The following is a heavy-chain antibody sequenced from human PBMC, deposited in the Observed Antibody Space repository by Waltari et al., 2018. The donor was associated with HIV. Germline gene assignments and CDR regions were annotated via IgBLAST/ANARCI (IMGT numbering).Heavy chain of an antibody. Sequence: QVHLVQSGAEVRKPGSSVKVSCKTSGGTFSSYSITWVRQAPGQGLEWMGEIIPVTGSPTYAQKFQGRATITADESTTTAYLELTRLRSDDTAVYYCAKLWSSSWY. J-gene: IGHJ2*01. CDR3: AKLWSSSWY. D-gene: IGHD6-13*01. V-gene: IGHV1-69*01. CDR2: IIPVTGSP. CDR1: GGTFSSYS.